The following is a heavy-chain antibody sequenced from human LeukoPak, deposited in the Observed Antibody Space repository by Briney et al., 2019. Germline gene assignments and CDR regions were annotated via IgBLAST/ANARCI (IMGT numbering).Heavy chain of an antibody. J-gene: IGHJ6*03. CDR3: ARLPYNSSWGHYYYYYMDV. V-gene: IGHV5-51*01. Sequence: GESLKISCKGSGYSFTSYWIGWVRQMPGKGLEWMGIIYPGDSDTRYSPSFQGQVTISADKSISTAYLQWSSLKASDTAMYYCARLPYNSSWGHYYYYYMDVWGKGTTVTISS. CDR2: IYPGDSDT. CDR1: GYSFTSYW. D-gene: IGHD6-13*01.